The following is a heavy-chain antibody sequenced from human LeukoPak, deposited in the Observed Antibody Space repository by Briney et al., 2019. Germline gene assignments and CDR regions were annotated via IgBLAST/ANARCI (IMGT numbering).Heavy chain of an antibody. V-gene: IGHV1-69*13. D-gene: IGHD4-17*01. J-gene: IGHJ4*02. Sequence: GASVKVSCKASGGTFSSYAISWVRQAPGQGLEWMGGIIPIFGTANYAQKFQGGVTITADESTSTAYMELSSLRSEDTAVYYCATDRHGDLYYFDYWGQGTLVTVSS. CDR2: IIPIFGTA. CDR3: ATDRHGDLYYFDY. CDR1: GGTFSSYA.